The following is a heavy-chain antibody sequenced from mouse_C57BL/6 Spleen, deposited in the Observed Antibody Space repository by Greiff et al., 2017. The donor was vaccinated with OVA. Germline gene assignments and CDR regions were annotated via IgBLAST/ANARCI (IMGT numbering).Heavy chain of an antibody. CDR2: ISSGSSTI. J-gene: IGHJ3*01. V-gene: IGHV5-17*01. D-gene: IGHD1-1*01. Sequence: EVKLVESGGGLVKPGGSLKLSCAASGFTFSDYGMHWVRQAPEKGLEWVAYISSGSSTIYYADTVKGRFTISRDNAKNTLFLQMTSLRSEDTAMYYCARPDGSSYPAYWGQGTLVTVSA. CDR1: GFTFSDYG. CDR3: ARPDGSSYPAY.